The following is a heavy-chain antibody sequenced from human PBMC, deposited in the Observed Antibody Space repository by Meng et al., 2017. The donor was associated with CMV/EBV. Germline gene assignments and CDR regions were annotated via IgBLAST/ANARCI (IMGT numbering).Heavy chain of an antibody. J-gene: IGHJ6*02. CDR3: ARVRTVTTPDYYYYYGMDV. CDR1: GGTFSSYA. Sequence: SCKASGGTFSSYAMHWVRQAPGKGLEWVAVISYDGSNKYYADSVKGRFTISRDNSKNTLYLQMNSLRAEDTAVYYCARVRTVTTPDYYYYYGMDVWGQGTTVTVSS. D-gene: IGHD4-17*01. CDR2: ISYDGSNK. V-gene: IGHV3-30-3*01.